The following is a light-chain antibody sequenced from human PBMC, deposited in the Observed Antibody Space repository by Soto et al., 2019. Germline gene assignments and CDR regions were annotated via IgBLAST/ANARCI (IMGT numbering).Light chain of an antibody. J-gene: IGLJ2*01. CDR2: EGS. Sequence: QSALTQPASVSGSPGQSITISCTGTSSDVGSYNLVSWYQQHPGKAPKLMIYEGSKRPSGVSNRFSGSKSGNTASLTISGLQAEDEADYYCCSYAGSRGLVFGGGTKLTAL. V-gene: IGLV2-23*01. CDR1: SSDVGSYNL. CDR3: CSYAGSRGLV.